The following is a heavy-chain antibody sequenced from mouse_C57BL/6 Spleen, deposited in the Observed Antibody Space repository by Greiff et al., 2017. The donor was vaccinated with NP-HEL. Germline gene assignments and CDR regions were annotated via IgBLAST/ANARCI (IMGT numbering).Heavy chain of an antibody. CDR1: GYAFSSYW. D-gene: IGHD2-4*01. V-gene: IGHV1-80*01. CDR2: IYPGDGDT. Sequence: QVQLKESGAELVKPGASVKISCKASGYAFSSYWMNWVKQRPGKGLEWIGQIYPGDGDTNYNGKFKGKATLTADKSSSTAYMQLSSLTSEDSAVYFCARPDYDGVDYAMDYWGQGTSVTVSS. CDR3: ARPDYDGVDYAMDY. J-gene: IGHJ4*01.